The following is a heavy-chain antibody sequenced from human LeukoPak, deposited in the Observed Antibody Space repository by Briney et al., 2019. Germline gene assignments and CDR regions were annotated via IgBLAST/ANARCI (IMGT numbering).Heavy chain of an antibody. Sequence: PSETLSLTCAVSGYSISTGRYWGWIRLPPGKGLEWIGSIYHSGTTYYNPSLKSRVTISVDTSKNQFSLKLRSVTAADTAAYYCARSLSTAGIDYWGQGTLVTVSS. J-gene: IGHJ4*02. D-gene: IGHD2-2*01. V-gene: IGHV4-38-2*01. CDR3: ARSLSTAGIDY. CDR1: GYSISTGRY. CDR2: IYHSGTT.